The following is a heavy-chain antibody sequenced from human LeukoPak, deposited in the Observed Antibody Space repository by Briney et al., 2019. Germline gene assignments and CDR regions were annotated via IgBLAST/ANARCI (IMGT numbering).Heavy chain of an antibody. Sequence: ASVKVSCKASGYTFTSYYMHWVRQAPGQGLEWMGWINPNSGGTNYAQKFQGRVTMTRDTSISTAYMELSRLRSDDTAVYYCARAPPAGTDYFDYWGQGTLVTVSS. J-gene: IGHJ4*02. CDR3: ARAPPAGTDYFDY. CDR1: GYTFTSYY. CDR2: INPNSGGT. D-gene: IGHD6-13*01. V-gene: IGHV1-2*02.